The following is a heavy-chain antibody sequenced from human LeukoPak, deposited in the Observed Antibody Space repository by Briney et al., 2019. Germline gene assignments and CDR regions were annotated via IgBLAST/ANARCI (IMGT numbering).Heavy chain of an antibody. D-gene: IGHD6-19*01. CDR3: AKDDGAVAGTRGVWFDP. CDR2: ISGSGGST. V-gene: IGHV3-23*01. CDR1: GFTFSSYA. Sequence: GGSLRLSCAASGFTFSSYAMSWVRQAPGKGLEWVSAISGSGGSTYYADSMKGRFTISRDNSKNTLYLQMNSLRAEDTAVYYCAKDDGAVAGTRGVWFDPWGQGTLVTVSS. J-gene: IGHJ5*02.